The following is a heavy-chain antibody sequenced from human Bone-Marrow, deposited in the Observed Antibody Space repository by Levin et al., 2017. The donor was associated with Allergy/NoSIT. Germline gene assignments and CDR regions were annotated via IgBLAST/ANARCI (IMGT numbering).Heavy chain of an antibody. Sequence: PSETLSLTCAVSGSSISSGYYWGWIRQPPGKGLEWIASISHSGSTFYSPSLKSRVTISVDTSKNQFSLELSSVTAADTAVYYCAREFRSGDPFDSWGQGTQVTVSS. CDR2: ISHSGST. D-gene: IGHD1-26*01. CDR1: GSSISSGYY. CDR3: AREFRSGDPFDS. V-gene: IGHV4-38-2*02. J-gene: IGHJ4*02.